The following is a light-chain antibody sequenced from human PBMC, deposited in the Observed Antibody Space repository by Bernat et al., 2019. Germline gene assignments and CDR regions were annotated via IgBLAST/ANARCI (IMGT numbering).Light chain of an antibody. CDR1: QSLEFADGNTY. Sequence: DAVMTQSPLSLPVTLGQPASISCRSSQSLEFADGNTYLSWYQQRPGQSPRRLIYYVSNRDSGVPDRFSGSGSGTDFTLTINRVEAEDVGVYYCMQTTGWPWTVGQGTRVEIK. J-gene: IGKJ1*01. V-gene: IGKV2-30*01. CDR2: YVS. CDR3: MQTTGWPWT.